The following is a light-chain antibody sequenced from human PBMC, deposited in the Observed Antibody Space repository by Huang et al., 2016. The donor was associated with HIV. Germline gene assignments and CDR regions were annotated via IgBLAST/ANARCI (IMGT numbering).Light chain of an antibody. CDR1: QSIGNF. J-gene: IGKJ1*01. CDR2: AAS. V-gene: IGKV1-39*01. CDR3: QQSYNSPPT. Sequence: DIQMTQSPSSLSASVSDRVTITCRASQSIGNFLNWYQQKPGIAPKLLIYAASTLHGGVTSRFSGSGSGADFTRTISSLQPEDFATYYCQQSYNSPPTFGHGTKVEV.